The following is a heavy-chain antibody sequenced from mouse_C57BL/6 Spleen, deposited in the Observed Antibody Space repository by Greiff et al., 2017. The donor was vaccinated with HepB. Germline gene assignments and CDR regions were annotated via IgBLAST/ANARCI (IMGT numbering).Heavy chain of an antibody. V-gene: IGHV14-1*01. CDR2: IDPEDGDT. Sequence: EVKLMESGAELVRPGASVKLSCTASGFNIKDYYMHWVKQRPEQGLEWIGRIDPEDGDTEYAPKFQGKATMTAGTSSNTAYLQLSSLTSEDTAVYYCTTGYYYGSSYWGQGTTLTVSS. CDR3: TTGYYYGSSY. J-gene: IGHJ2*01. D-gene: IGHD1-1*01. CDR1: GFNIKDYY.